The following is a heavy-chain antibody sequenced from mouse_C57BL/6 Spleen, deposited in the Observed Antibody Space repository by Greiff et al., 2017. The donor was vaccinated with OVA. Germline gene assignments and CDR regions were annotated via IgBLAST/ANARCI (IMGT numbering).Heavy chain of an antibody. CDR1: GYTFTDYE. J-gene: IGHJ1*03. CDR3: TRSGGNYGWYFDV. CDR2: IDPETGGT. Sequence: QVQLQQSGAELVRPGASVTLSCKASGYTFTDYEMHWVKQTPVHGLEWIGAIDPETGGTAYNQKFKGKAILTADKSSSTAYMELRSLTSEDSAVYYCTRSGGNYGWYFDVWGTGTTVTVSS. V-gene: IGHV1-15*01. D-gene: IGHD2-1*01.